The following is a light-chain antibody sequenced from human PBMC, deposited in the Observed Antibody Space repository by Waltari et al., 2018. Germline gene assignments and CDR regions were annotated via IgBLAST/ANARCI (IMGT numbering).Light chain of an antibody. Sequence: DIVMTQSPDSLAVSLGERATINCKSSQSILYSSNHKNYLAWYQQKPGQPPKLLIYWASTRESGVPDRFSGSGSGTDFTLTIGSLQAEDVAVYYCQQYYSTPLTFGGGTKVEI. V-gene: IGKV4-1*01. CDR2: WAS. CDR1: QSILYSSNHKNY. CDR3: QQYYSTPLT. J-gene: IGKJ4*01.